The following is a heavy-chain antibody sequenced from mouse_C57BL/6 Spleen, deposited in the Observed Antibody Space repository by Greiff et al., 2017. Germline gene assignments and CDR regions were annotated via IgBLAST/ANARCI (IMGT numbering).Heavy chain of an antibody. J-gene: IGHJ2*01. Sequence: VQGVESGAELVKPGASVKISCKASGYAFSSYWMNWVKQRPGKGLEWIGQIYPGDGDTNYNGKFKGKATLTADKSSSTAYMQLSSLTSEDSAVYFCARSFITTVALDYWGQGTTLTVSS. CDR1: GYAFSSYW. D-gene: IGHD1-1*01. CDR3: ARSFITTVALDY. CDR2: IYPGDGDT. V-gene: IGHV1-80*01.